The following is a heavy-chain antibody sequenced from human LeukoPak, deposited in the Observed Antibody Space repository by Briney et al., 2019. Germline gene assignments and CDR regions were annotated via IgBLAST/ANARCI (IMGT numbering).Heavy chain of an antibody. CDR1: GGSISSYY. J-gene: IGHJ4*02. CDR2: IYYSGST. V-gene: IGHV4-59*01. D-gene: IGHD2/OR15-2a*01. CDR3: ARGVSMPYDY. Sequence: SETLSPTCTVSGGSISSYYWSWIRQPPGKGLEWIGYIYYSGSTNYNPSLKSRVTVSVDTSKNQFSLKLSSVTAADTAVYYCARGVSMPYDYWGQGTLVTVSS.